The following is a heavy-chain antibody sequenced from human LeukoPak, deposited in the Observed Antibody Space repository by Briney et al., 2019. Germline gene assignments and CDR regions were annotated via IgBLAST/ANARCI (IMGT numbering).Heavy chain of an antibody. D-gene: IGHD6-13*01. CDR1: GFTVSSNY. Sequence: GGSLRLSCAASGFTVSSNYMSWVRQAPGKGLEWVSVIYTGGSTYYAESVKGRFTISRDKSKNTLYLQTNSLRAEDTAVCYCVYSSSWYTGFDYWGQGTLVTVSS. J-gene: IGHJ4*02. CDR3: VYSSSWYTGFDY. V-gene: IGHV3-53*01. CDR2: IYTGGST.